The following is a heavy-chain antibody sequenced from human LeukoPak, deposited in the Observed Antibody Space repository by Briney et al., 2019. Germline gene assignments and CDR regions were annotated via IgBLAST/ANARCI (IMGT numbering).Heavy chain of an antibody. Sequence: PGGSLRLPCAASGLTFSSHSMNWVRQAPGKGLVWVSRIASDGSSTTYADSVKGRFSISRDNAKNTLYLQMNSLRVEDTAVYYCARGRPHGNDYWGQGTLVTVSS. V-gene: IGHV3-74*01. CDR2: IASDGSST. CDR3: ARGRPHGNDY. J-gene: IGHJ4*02. D-gene: IGHD4-23*01. CDR1: GLTFSSHS.